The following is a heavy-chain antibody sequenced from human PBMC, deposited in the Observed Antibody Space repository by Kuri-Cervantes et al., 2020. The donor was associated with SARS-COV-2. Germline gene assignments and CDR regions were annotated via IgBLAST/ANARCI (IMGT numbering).Heavy chain of an antibody. CDR1: GYTFTSYD. Sequence: ASVKVSCKASGYTFTSYDINWVRQAPGQGLEWMGWINPNSGGTNYAQKFQGRVTMTRDTSISTAYMELSRLRSDDTAVYYCARALLRSLTDDAFDIWGQGTMVTVSS. CDR2: INPNSGGT. V-gene: IGHV1-2*02. J-gene: IGHJ3*02. CDR3: ARALLRSLTDDAFDI.